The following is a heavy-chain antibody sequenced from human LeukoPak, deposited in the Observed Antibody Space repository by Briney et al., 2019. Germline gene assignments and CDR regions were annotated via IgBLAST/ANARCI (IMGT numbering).Heavy chain of an antibody. CDR3: ARVKGGSCSLDP. V-gene: IGHV4-31*03. CDR2: IYYSGST. D-gene: IGHD2-15*01. CDR1: GGSISSGGYY. J-gene: IGHJ5*02. Sequence: PSQTLSLTCTVSGGSISSGGYYWSWIRQHPGQGLEWIGYIYYSGSTYYNPSLKSRVTISVDTSKNQFSLKLSSVTAADTAVYYCARVKGGSCSLDPWGQGTLVTVSS.